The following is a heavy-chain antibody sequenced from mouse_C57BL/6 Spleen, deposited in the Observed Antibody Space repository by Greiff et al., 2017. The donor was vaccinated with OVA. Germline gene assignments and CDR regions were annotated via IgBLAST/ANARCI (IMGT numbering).Heavy chain of an antibody. V-gene: IGHV1-26*01. Sequence: VQLQQSGPELVKPGASVKISCKASGYTFTDYYMNWVKQSHGKSLEWIGDINPNNGGTSYNQKFKGKATLTVDKYSSTAYMELRSLTSEDSAVYYCARGGRFEDYDGGFAYWGQGTLVTVSA. D-gene: IGHD2-4*01. CDR1: GYTFTDYY. CDR3: ARGGRFEDYDGGFAY. J-gene: IGHJ3*01. CDR2: INPNNGGT.